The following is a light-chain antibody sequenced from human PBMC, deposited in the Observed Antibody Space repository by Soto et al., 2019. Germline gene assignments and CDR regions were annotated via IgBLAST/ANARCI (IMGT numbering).Light chain of an antibody. J-gene: IGKJ2*01. CDR2: WAS. Sequence: DIVMTQSPDSLAVSLGERATINCKSSQSVLYSYNNKNYLAWYQQKSGQPPKLLIYWASTRESGVPDRFGGSGSGAEFTLNISSLQAEDGAVYYCQQYFSTPHTFGQGTKLEI. V-gene: IGKV4-1*01. CDR3: QQYFSTPHT. CDR1: QSVLYSYNNKNY.